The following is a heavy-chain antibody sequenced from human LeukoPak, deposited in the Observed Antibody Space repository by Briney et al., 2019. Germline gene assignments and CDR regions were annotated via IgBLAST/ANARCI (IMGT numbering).Heavy chain of an antibody. Sequence: SETLSLTCTVSGGSISSYYWGWIRQPPGKGLEWIGYIYYSGSTNYNPSLKSRVTISVDTSKNQFSLKLSSVTAADTAVYYCASWYYYDSSGHFQHWGQGTLVTVSS. V-gene: IGHV4-59*01. CDR1: GGSISSYY. CDR2: IYYSGST. CDR3: ASWYYYDSSGHFQH. J-gene: IGHJ1*01. D-gene: IGHD3-22*01.